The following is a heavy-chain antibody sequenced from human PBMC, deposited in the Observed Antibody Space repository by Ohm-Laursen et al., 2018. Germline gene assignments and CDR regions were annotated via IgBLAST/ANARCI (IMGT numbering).Heavy chain of an antibody. CDR2: ISNSGSAI. CDR1: GFTVSSYE. V-gene: IGHV3-48*03. CDR3: ARDDGIYARRSGMDV. D-gene: IGHD2-8*01. Sequence: GSLRLSCSASGFTVSSYEMSWVRQAPGMGLEWVSHISNSGSAIRYADSVKGRFTVSRDNAKNSLYLQMNSLRVEDTAIYYCARDDGIYARRSGMDVWGQGTAVTVSS. J-gene: IGHJ6*02.